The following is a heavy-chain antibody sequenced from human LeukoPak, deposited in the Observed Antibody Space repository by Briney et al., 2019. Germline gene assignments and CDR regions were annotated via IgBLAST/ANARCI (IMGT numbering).Heavy chain of an antibody. V-gene: IGHV3-30-3*01. CDR3: ARGPLGELYFDY. J-gene: IGHJ4*02. CDR2: ISYDGSNK. CDR1: GFTFRSYA. D-gene: IGHD3-16*01. Sequence: PGRSLRLSCAASGFTFRSYAMHWVRQAPGKGLEWVAVISYDGSNKYYADSVKGRFTISRDNSKNTLYLQMNSLRAEDTAVYYCARGPLGELYFDYWGQGTLVTVSS.